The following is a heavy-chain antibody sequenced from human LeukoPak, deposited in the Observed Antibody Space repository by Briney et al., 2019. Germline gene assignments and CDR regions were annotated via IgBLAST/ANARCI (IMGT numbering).Heavy chain of an antibody. Sequence: TVKVSCKASGGTFSSYAISWVRQAPGQGLEWMGRIIPILGIANYAQKFQGRVTITADKSTSTAYMELSSLRSEDTAVYYCARVTAAAGTPRAGSAFDYWGQGTLVTVSS. CDR3: ARVTAAAGTPRAGSAFDY. J-gene: IGHJ4*02. CDR1: GGTFSSYA. CDR2: IIPILGIA. V-gene: IGHV1-69*04. D-gene: IGHD6-13*01.